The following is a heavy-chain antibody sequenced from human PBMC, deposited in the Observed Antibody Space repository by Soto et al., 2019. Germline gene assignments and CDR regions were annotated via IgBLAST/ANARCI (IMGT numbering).Heavy chain of an antibody. V-gene: IGHV3-23*01. D-gene: IGHD4-17*01. J-gene: IGHJ4*02. Sequence: PGGSLRLSCAASGFGFSTHALIFFRHSPWKGLEWLSSITNTGITTHYADSVKGRFTISRENSRNTLHLQMNNLRVDDTAVYYCAKGFDYGDTKHIDHWGQGTLVTVSS. CDR2: ITNTGITT. CDR3: AKGFDYGDTKHIDH. CDR1: GFGFSTHA.